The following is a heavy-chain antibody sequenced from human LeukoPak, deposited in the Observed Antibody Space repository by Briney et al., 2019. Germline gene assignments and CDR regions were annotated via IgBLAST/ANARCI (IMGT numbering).Heavy chain of an antibody. CDR1: GFTFSSYA. CDR2: IRDSGSST. D-gene: IGHD5-18*01. Sequence: GGSLRLSCAASGFTFSSYAMSWVRQAPGKGLEWVSAIRDSGSSTHYADSVKGRFTTSRDNSKNTLFLQMNSLRAEDTAIYYCAKSDTAKYYFDYWGQGTLVTVSS. CDR3: AKSDTAKYYFDY. V-gene: IGHV3-23*01. J-gene: IGHJ4*02.